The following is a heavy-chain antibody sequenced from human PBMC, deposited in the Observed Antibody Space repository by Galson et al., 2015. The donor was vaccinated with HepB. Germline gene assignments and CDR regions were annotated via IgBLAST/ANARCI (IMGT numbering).Heavy chain of an antibody. CDR3: AREPACSSTSCYGSYYYGMDV. CDR1: GFSFSSNG. J-gene: IGHJ6*02. CDR2: FWYDGNSK. V-gene: IGHV3-33*01. Sequence: SLRLSCAASGFSFSSNGMHWVRQTPGKGLEWVAVFWYDGNSKFYADSVKGRFTISRDNSKNTLYLQMDRLSAEDTAVYYCAREPACSSTSCYGSYYYGMDVWGQGTTVTVSS. D-gene: IGHD2-2*01.